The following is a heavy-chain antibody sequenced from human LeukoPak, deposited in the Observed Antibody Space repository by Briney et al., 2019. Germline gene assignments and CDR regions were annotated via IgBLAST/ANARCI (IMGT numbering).Heavy chain of an antibody. CDR1: GFTFNKYW. CDR2: INTDGSAT. D-gene: IGHD2/OR15-2a*01. V-gene: IGHV3-74*01. Sequence: GGSLRLSCRVSGFTFNKYWMHWVRQAPGKGLVWVSRINTDGSATNYADFVKGRITISRDNARNTLYLQMNGLRVEDTVRYYCARESAIVRVPFDNWGQGTLVTVSS. J-gene: IGHJ4*02. CDR3: ARESAIVRVPFDN.